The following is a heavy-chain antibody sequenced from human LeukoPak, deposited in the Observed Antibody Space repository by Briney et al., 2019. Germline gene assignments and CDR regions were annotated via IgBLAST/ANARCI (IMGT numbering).Heavy chain of an antibody. CDR1: GFTFSGVA. V-gene: IGHV3-23*01. CDR3: AKMKGHPLPKYYMDV. J-gene: IGHJ6*01. CDR2: ISGTGNNT. Sequence: PGGSLRLSCAASGFTFSGVAMSWVRRTPGNGLEWVSGISGTGNNTLYADSVKGRFTISRDNSKNTLYLEMNSLRAEATAIYYCAKMKGHPLPKYYMDVWGQGTTVTVSS. D-gene: IGHD1-26*01.